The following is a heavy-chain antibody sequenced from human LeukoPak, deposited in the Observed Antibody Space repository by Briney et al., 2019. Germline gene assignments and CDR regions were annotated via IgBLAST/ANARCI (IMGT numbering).Heavy chain of an antibody. D-gene: IGHD4-11*01. CDR2: IFYSGNT. V-gene: IGHV4-59*01. CDR3: ARGQYSAHDY. J-gene: IGHJ4*02. Sequence: SETLSLTCTVSGGSISSYYWSWIRQPPGKGLEWIGYIFYSGNTNYSPSLKSRVTISVDTSKNQFSLKVSSVTAADTAVYYCARGQYSAHDYWGQGTLVTVSS. CDR1: GGSISSYY.